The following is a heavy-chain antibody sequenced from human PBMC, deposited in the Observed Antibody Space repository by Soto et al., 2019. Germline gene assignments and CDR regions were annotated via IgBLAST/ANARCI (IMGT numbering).Heavy chain of an antibody. D-gene: IGHD3-22*01. Sequence: VKVSCKASGGTFSSYAISWVRQAPGQGLEWMGGIIPIFGTANYAQTFQGRVPITADESTSTAYMELSRLRSEDTAVYYCARGYYYDSSGYSPYFDYWGQGTLVTV. CDR3: ARGYYYDSSGYSPYFDY. J-gene: IGHJ4*02. CDR2: IIPIFGTA. CDR1: GGTFSSYA. V-gene: IGHV1-69*01.